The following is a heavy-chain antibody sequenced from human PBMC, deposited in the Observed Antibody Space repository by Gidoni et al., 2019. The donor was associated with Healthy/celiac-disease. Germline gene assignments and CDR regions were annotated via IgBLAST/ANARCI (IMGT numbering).Heavy chain of an antibody. CDR1: GFTCSSYA. D-gene: IGHD1-26*01. V-gene: IGHV3-23*01. CDR3: AKSPTWELPPTFDY. Sequence: EVQLLESGGGVGQPGGSLRLSCAASGFTCSSYAMSGVRQAPGKGLDWVSAISGSGGSTYYADSVTGRFTISRDNSKNTLYLQKNSLRAEDTAVYYCAKSPTWELPPTFDYWGQGTLVTVSS. J-gene: IGHJ4*02. CDR2: ISGSGGST.